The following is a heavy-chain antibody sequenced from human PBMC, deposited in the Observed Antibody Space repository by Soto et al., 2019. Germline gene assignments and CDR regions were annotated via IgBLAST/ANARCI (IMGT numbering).Heavy chain of an antibody. CDR3: ARGLGSGWYGVWFDP. D-gene: IGHD6-19*01. Sequence: LSLTCAVYGGSFSGYYWSWIRQPPGKGLEWVGEINHSGSTNYNPSLKSRVTISVDTSKNQFSLKLSSVTAADTAVYYCARGLGSGWYGVWFDPWGQGTLVTVSS. CDR2: INHSGST. V-gene: IGHV4-34*01. CDR1: GGSFSGYY. J-gene: IGHJ5*02.